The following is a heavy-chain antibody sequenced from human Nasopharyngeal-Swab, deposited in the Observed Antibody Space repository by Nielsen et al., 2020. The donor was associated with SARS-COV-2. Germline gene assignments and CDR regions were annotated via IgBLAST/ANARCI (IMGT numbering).Heavy chain of an antibody. J-gene: IGHJ4*02. CDR2: INGDGSSL. D-gene: IGHD2/OR15-2a*01. CDR1: GFTFSNYR. Sequence: LSLTCAASGFTFSNYRMHWVRQAPGKGLVWVSRINGDGSSLNYADFVKGRFTISTDNAKSTLYLEMNSLRAEDTAVYYCARGRGSSTSMIGYWGQGTLVTVSS. CDR3: ARGRGSSTSMIGY. V-gene: IGHV3-74*01.